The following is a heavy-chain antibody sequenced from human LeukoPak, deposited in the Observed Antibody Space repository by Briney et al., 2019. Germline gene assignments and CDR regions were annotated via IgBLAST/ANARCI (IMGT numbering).Heavy chain of an antibody. CDR2: MNPNSGNT. V-gene: IGHV1-8*01. D-gene: IGHD7-27*01. J-gene: IGHJ6*02. Sequence: ASVKVSCKASGYTFTSYDINWVRQVTGQGLEWMGWMNPNSGNTGYAQKFQGRVTMTTDTSTSTAYMELRSLRSDDTAVYYCAIQTGDYYYGMDVWGQGTTVTVSS. CDR3: AIQTGDYYYGMDV. CDR1: GYTFTSYD.